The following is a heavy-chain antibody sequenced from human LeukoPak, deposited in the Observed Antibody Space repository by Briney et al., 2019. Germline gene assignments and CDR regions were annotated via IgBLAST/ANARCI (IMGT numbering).Heavy chain of an antibody. CDR3: ARGWGGSSWYIDY. J-gene: IGHJ4*02. Sequence: SETLSLTCTVSGGSISRGGYCWSWSRQHPGKGLEWIGYIYYSGSTYYNPSLKSRVTISVDTSKNQFSLKLSSVTAADTAVYYCARGWGGSSWYIDYWGQGTLVTVSS. V-gene: IGHV4-31*03. CDR1: GGSISRGGYC. D-gene: IGHD6-13*01. CDR2: IYYSGST.